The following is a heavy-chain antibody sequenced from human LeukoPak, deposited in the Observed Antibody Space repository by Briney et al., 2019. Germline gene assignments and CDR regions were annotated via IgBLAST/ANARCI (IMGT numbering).Heavy chain of an antibody. CDR1: GFIFDDYA. V-gene: IGHV3-9*01. Sequence: GGSLRLSCAASGFIFDDYAMHWVRQVPGKGLEWVAGISGNSGSIGYADSVKGRFTISRDNAKNSLYLQMNSLRAEDTALYYCAKDRESSSSWDNGLAPWGQGTLVTVSS. J-gene: IGHJ5*02. CDR3: AKDRESSSSWDNGLAP. D-gene: IGHD6-13*01. CDR2: ISGNSGSI.